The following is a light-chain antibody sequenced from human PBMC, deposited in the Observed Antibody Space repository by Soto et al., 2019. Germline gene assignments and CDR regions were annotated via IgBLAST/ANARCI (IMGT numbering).Light chain of an antibody. J-gene: IGLJ3*02. CDR3: SSFTGSSTQV. V-gene: IGLV2-14*01. CDR1: SSDVGGYNY. Sequence: QSVLTQPASVSASLGQSITISCTGTSSDVGGYNYVSWYQHHPGKVPKLIIYEVNNRPSGVSNSFSGSKSANTASLTISGLQADDEADYYCSSFTGSSTQVFGGGTQLTVL. CDR2: EVN.